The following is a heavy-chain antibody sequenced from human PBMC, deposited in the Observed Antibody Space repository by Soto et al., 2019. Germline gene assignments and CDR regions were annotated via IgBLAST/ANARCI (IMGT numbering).Heavy chain of an antibody. CDR2: IIPIFGTA. V-gene: IGHV1-69*13. CDR3: ARDLRGVGFYYYGMDV. Sequence: GASVKVSCKASGGTFSSYAISWVRQAPGQGLEWMGGIIPIFGTANYAQKFQGRVTITADESTSTAYMELSSLRSEDTAVYYCARDLRGVGFYYYGMDVWGQGTTVTVSS. D-gene: IGHD3-10*01. J-gene: IGHJ6*02. CDR1: GGTFSSYA.